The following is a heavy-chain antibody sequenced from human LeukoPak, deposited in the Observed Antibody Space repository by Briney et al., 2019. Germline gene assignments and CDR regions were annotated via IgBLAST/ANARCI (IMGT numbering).Heavy chain of an antibody. V-gene: IGHV3-23*01. D-gene: IGHD6-6*01. CDR2: ISGSGGST. J-gene: IGHJ5*02. Sequence: PGGSLRLSCAASGFTFSSYAMSWVRQAPGKGLEWVSAISGSGGSTYYADSVKGRFTISRDNSKNTLYLQMNSLRAEDTAVYYCAKDLGGSSSGGSWFDPWGQGTLVTVSS. CDR3: AKDLGGSSSGGSWFDP. CDR1: GFTFSSYA.